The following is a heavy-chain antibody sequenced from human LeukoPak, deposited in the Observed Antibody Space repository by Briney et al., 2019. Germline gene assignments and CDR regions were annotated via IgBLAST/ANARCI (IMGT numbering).Heavy chain of an antibody. CDR1: GGSFSGYY. V-gene: IGHV4-34*01. CDR2: INHSGST. J-gene: IGHJ3*02. Sequence: SETLSLTCAVYGGSFSGYYWSWIRQPPGKGLEWIGEINHSGSTNYNPSLKSRVTISVDTSKNQFSLKLSSVTAADTAVYYCARDGNLPRPFDIWGQGTMVTVSS. CDR3: ARDGNLPRPFDI. D-gene: IGHD1-14*01.